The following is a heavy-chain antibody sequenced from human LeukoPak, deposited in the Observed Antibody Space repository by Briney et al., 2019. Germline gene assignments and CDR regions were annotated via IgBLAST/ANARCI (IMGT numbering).Heavy chain of an antibody. V-gene: IGHV3-21*01. CDR1: GFTFSSYS. Sequence: PGGSLRLSCAASGFTFSSYSMNWVRQAPGKGLEWVSSISSSSYIYYADSVKGRFTISRDNAKNSLYLQMNSLRAEDTAVYYCARDLSYYYDSSGYYPHGMDVWGQGTTVTVSS. CDR3: ARDLSYYYDSSGYYPHGMDV. CDR2: ISSSSYI. D-gene: IGHD3-22*01. J-gene: IGHJ6*02.